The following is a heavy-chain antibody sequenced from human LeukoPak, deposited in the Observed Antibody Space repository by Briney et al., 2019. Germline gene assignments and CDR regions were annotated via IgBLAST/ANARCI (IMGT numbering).Heavy chain of an antibody. CDR2: ISSSSSTI. V-gene: IGHV3-48*01. CDR3: AKTLDFWSGYQQYYFDY. J-gene: IGHJ4*02. CDR1: GFTFSSYS. Sequence: GGSLRLSCAASGFTFSSYSMNWVRQAPGKGLEWVSYISSSSSTIYYADSVKGRFTISRDNSKNTLYLQMNSLRAEDTAVYYCAKTLDFWSGYQQYYFDYWGQGTLVTVSS. D-gene: IGHD3-3*01.